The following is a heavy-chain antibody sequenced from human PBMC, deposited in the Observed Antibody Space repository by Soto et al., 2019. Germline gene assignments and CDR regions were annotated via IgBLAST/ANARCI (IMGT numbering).Heavy chain of an antibody. Sequence: GGSLRLSCAASGFTVSSNYMSWVRQAPGKGLEWVSVIYSGGSTYYADSVKGRFTISRDNSKNTLYLQMNSLRAEDTAVYYCAKDRVTYYYDSSGYPFGDYWGQGTLVTVSS. CDR1: GFTVSSNY. D-gene: IGHD3-22*01. V-gene: IGHV3-53*01. CDR3: AKDRVTYYYDSSGYPFGDY. CDR2: IYSGGST. J-gene: IGHJ4*02.